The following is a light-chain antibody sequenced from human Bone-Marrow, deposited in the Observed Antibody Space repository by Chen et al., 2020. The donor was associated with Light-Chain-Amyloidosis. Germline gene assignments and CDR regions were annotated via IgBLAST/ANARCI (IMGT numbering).Light chain of an antibody. CDR2: EVT. CDR3: SSYTITNTLV. Sequence: QSALTQPAFGSCSPGQSITIPCTGTSSDVGGDNHVSWYQQHPDKAPKLMIYEVTNRPSWVPDRFSGSKSDNTASLTISGLQTEDEADYFCSSYTITNTLVFGSGTRVTVL. J-gene: IGLJ1*01. CDR1: SSDVGGDNH. V-gene: IGLV2-14*01.